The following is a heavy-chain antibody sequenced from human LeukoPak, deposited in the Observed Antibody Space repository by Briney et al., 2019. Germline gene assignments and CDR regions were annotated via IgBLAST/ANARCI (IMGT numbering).Heavy chain of an antibody. CDR1: GYTFTSYD. V-gene: IGHV1-8*03. Sequence: ASVKVSCKASGYTFTSYDINWVRQATGQGLEWMGWVNPNSANTGYAQKFQGRVTITRNTSISTAYMELSSLRSEDTAVYYCARYSSRRRCFDYWGQGTLVTVSS. CDR3: ARYSSRRRCFDY. J-gene: IGHJ4*02. CDR2: VNPNSANT. D-gene: IGHD6-13*01.